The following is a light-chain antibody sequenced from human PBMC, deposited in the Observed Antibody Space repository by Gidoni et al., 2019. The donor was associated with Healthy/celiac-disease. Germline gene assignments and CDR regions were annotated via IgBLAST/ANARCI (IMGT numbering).Light chain of an antibody. V-gene: IGLV2-14*01. Sequence: QSALTQPASVSGSPGQSTTISCTGTSSDVGGYNFVSWYQQHPGKASKLMIYEVSNRPSGVSNRVSGSKSGNTASLTISGLQAEDEADYYCSSDTSSSFYVFGTGTKVTVL. J-gene: IGLJ1*01. CDR3: SSDTSSSFYV. CDR2: EVS. CDR1: SSDVGGYNF.